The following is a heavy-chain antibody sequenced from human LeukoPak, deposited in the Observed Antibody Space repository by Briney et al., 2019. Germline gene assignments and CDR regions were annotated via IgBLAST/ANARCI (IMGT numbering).Heavy chain of an antibody. Sequence: GGSLRLSCAASGFTFSSYGMSWVRLAPGGGLEYVSGISASGGGISYAGSVKGRFTISRDNSRNTLYLQMNSLRAEDTAVYYCANWREGAFDLFDYSGQGTLVTVSS. D-gene: IGHD4/OR15-4a*01. V-gene: IGHV3-23*01. CDR2: ISASGGGI. CDR1: GFTFSSYG. J-gene: IGHJ4*02. CDR3: ANWREGAFDLFDY.